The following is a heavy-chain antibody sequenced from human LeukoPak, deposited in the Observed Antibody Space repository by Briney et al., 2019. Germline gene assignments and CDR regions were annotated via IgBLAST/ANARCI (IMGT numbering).Heavy chain of an antibody. CDR2: SRNRAKSYTT. CDR3: SRDATGDN. V-gene: IGHV3-72*01. J-gene: IGHJ4*02. Sequence: GGSLRLSCAVSGFTFGDHYMDWVRQAPGKGLEWVGRSRNRAKSYTTDYAASVKGRFTISRDDSKSTLYLQMNSLETEDTAVYYCSRDATGDNWGQGTLVSVSS. CDR1: GFTFGDHY.